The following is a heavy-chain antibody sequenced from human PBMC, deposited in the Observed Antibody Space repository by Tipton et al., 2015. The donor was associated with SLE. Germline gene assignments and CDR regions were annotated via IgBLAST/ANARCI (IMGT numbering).Heavy chain of an antibody. CDR2: ISWDGGST. CDR1: GFTFDDYT. Sequence: SLRLSCAASGFTFDDYTMHWVRQAPGKGLEWVSLISWDGGSTYYADSVKGRFTISRANSKNSLYLQMNGLRTEDTALYYCAKGKPVGYYMDVWGKGTTVTVSS. D-gene: IGHD4-23*01. V-gene: IGHV3-43*01. CDR3: AKGKPVGYYMDV. J-gene: IGHJ6*03.